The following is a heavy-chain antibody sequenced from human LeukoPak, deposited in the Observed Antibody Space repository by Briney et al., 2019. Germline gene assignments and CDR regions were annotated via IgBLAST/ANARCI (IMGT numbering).Heavy chain of an antibody. CDR2: IIPIFGTA. Sequence: SVRVSCKAAGRSFSSYAIGRVRQAPGQWLELMGGIIPIFGTANYAQKFQGRVTITADESTSTAYMELSSLRSEDTAVYYCARMRDCSGGSCYYDSDYWGQGTLVTVSS. CDR3: ARMRDCSGGSCYYDSDY. J-gene: IGHJ4*02. CDR1: GRSFSSYA. D-gene: IGHD2-15*01. V-gene: IGHV1-69*13.